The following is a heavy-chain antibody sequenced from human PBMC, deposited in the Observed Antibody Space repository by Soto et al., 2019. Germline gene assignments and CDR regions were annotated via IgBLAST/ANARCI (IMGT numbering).Heavy chain of an antibody. V-gene: IGHV3-7*03. J-gene: IGHJ4*02. D-gene: IGHD4-4*01. Sequence: GGSLRLSCAASGFTFSSYAMSWVRQAPGKGLEWVANIKQDGSEKYYVDSVKGRFTISRDNAKNSLYLQMNSLRAEDTAIYYCAHDYSNSWGQGTLVTVSS. CDR1: GFTFSSYA. CDR3: AHDYSNS. CDR2: IKQDGSEK.